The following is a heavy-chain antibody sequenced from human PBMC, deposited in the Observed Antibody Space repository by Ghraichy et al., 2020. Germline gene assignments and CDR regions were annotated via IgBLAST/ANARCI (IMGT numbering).Heavy chain of an antibody. CDR1: GFSLSNYG. V-gene: IGHV3-30*18. Sequence: GSLRLSCAASGFSLSNYGMYWVRQAPGKGLEWVALISYDGNNEYYADSVEGRFTISTDNSKNTLYLQMNSLRPEDTVVYYCAKDSHDSSGYYYYYGMDVWGQGTTVTVSS. CDR2: ISYDGNNE. CDR3: AKDSHDSSGYYYYYGMDV. D-gene: IGHD3-22*01. J-gene: IGHJ6*02.